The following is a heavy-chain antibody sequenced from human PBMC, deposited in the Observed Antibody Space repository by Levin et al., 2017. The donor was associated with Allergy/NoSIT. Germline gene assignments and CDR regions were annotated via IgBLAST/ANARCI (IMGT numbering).Heavy chain of an antibody. V-gene: IGHV4-61*01. CDR1: GASVNSGNFY. Sequence: SETLSLTCTVSGASVNSGNFYWSWIRQPPGKGLEWIGYVYYSGSIKYNPSLKSRVTMSVDKSKNQFSLKLPSVTAADTAVYYCASGGYSISYYYYYGMDVWGQGTTVIVSS. CDR2: VYYSGSI. CDR3: ASGGYSISYYYYYGMDV. J-gene: IGHJ6*02. D-gene: IGHD5-18*01.